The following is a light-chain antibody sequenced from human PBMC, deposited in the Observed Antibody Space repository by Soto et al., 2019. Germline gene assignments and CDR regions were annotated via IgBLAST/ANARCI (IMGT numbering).Light chain of an antibody. Sequence: DIQMTQSPSSLSASVEDRVIITCRASENINSYLNWYQQKPGKAPKLLIYAASSLQSCVPSRFSGSGSETVFTLTINNLQPEDSATYYCQQSYSRLVTFGQGTKLEIK. CDR2: AAS. CDR1: ENINSY. J-gene: IGKJ1*01. CDR3: QQSYSRLVT. V-gene: IGKV1-39*01.